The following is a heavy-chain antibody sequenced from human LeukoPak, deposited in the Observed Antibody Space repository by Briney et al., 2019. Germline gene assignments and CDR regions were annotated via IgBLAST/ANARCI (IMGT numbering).Heavy chain of an antibody. V-gene: IGHV1-46*01. D-gene: IGHD3-16*02. Sequence: ASVKVSCKASGYTFTSYYMHWVRQAPGQGLGWMGIINPSGGSTSYAQKFQGRVTMTRDTSTSTVYMELSSLRSEDTAVYYCARDSPYDYVWGSYRYDYWGQGTLVTVSS. J-gene: IGHJ4*02. CDR3: ARDSPYDYVWGSYRYDY. CDR2: INPSGGST. CDR1: GYTFTSYY.